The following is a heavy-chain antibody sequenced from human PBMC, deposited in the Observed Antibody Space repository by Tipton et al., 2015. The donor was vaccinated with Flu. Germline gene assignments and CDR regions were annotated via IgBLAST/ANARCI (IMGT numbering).Heavy chain of an antibody. D-gene: IGHD3-10*01. CDR1: GFTFSSYA. CDR3: AKAPFMARDDYYYYYGMDV. Sequence: SLRLSCAASGFTFSSYAMSWVRQAPGKGLEWVSAISGSGGSTYYADSVKGRFTISRDNSKNTLYLQMNSLRAEDTAVYYCAKAPFMARDDYYYYYGMDVWGQGTTVTVSS. J-gene: IGHJ6*02. V-gene: IGHV3-23*01. CDR2: ISGSGGST.